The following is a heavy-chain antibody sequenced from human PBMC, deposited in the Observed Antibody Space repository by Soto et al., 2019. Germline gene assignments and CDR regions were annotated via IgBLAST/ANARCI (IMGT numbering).Heavy chain of an antibody. J-gene: IGHJ4*02. V-gene: IGHV3-23*01. Sequence: GGSLRLSWAASGFTFSSYAMSWVRQAPGKGLEWVSGISGSGGSTYYADSVRGRFTISRDNSKNTLYVQMNSLRADDTAVYYCANEGSGSFHPIDYWGQGTLVTVSS. CDR3: ANEGSGSFHPIDY. D-gene: IGHD1-26*01. CDR1: GFTFSSYA. CDR2: ISGSGGST.